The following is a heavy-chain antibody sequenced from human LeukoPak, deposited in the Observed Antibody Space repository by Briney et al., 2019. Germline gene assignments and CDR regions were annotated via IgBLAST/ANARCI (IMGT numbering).Heavy chain of an antibody. J-gene: IGHJ4*02. CDR1: GFTFSGSA. D-gene: IGHD1-26*01. CDR3: AKDYVTQWRELPEFDY. V-gene: IGHV3-73*01. CDR2: IRSKANSYAT. Sequence: GGSLRLSCAASGFTFSGSAMHWVRQASGKGLEWVGRIRSKANSYATAYAASVKGRFTISRDDSKNTAYLQMNSLRAEDTAVYYCAKDYVTQWRELPEFDYWGQGTLVTVSS.